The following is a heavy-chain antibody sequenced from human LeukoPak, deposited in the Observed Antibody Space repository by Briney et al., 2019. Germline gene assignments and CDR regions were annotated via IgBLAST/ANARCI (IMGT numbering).Heavy chain of an antibody. CDR1: GFTVSSNY. Sequence: GGSLRLSCAASGFTVSSNYMSWVRQAPGKGLEWVSVIYSGGSTYYADSVKGRFTISRDNSKNTLYLQMNSLRAEDTAVYYCARVLFGCSSSGYGGGDYWGQGTLVTVSS. J-gene: IGHJ4*02. V-gene: IGHV3-66*01. CDR2: IYSGGST. D-gene: IGHD6-13*01. CDR3: ARVLFGCSSSGYGGGDY.